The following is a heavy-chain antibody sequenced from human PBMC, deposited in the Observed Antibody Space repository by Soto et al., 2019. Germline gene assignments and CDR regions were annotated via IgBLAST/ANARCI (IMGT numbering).Heavy chain of an antibody. J-gene: IGHJ4*02. V-gene: IGHV2-5*02. CDR2: IYWADDK. Sequence: QITLKESGPTLVKPTQTLTLTCTFSGFSLSTSGVGVGWIRQPPGKALEWLGLIYWADDKRYSPSLKSTLTIPKNTSKNQVVLTMTTMDPVDTATYYCAHRVVGATFDYWGQGTLVTVSS. CDR3: AHRVVGATFDY. D-gene: IGHD1-26*01. CDR1: GFSLSTSGVG.